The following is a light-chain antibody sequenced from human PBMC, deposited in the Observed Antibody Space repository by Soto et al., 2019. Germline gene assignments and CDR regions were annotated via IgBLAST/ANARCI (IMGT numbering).Light chain of an antibody. J-gene: IGKJ1*01. CDR2: GAS. V-gene: IGKV3-15*01. Sequence: EILMTQSPCTLSVSPGDRATISCGASQSVSSKLAWYQQKPGQAPRLLIYGASTRATGIPARFSGSGSGTEFTLTISRLEPEDFAVYYCQQYGNYPVTFGHGTKVDIK. CDR3: QQYGNYPVT. CDR1: QSVSSK.